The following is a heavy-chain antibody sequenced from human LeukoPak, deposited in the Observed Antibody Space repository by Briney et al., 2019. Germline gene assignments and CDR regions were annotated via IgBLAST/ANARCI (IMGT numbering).Heavy chain of an antibody. V-gene: IGHV3-21*06. CDR2: ISSTSNYI. Sequence: GGSLRLSCVASGFTFSSYDMNWVRQAPGKGLEWVSSISSTSNYINYADSVKGRFTISRDNANNSLYLQLNSLRAEDTAVYYCAREYRSSSGRAFDIWGQGTMVTVSS. CDR1: GFTFSSYD. J-gene: IGHJ3*02. CDR3: AREYRSSSGRAFDI. D-gene: IGHD6-6*01.